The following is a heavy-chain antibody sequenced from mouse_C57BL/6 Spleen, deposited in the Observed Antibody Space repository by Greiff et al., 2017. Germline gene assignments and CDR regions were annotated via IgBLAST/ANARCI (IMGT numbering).Heavy chain of an antibody. CDR1: GFTFSNYW. J-gene: IGHJ3*01. CDR3: TGSSPFAY. V-gene: IGHV6-3*01. D-gene: IGHD1-1*01. Sequence: EVKLEESGGGLVQPGGSMKLSCVASGFTFSNYWMNWVRQSPEKGLEWVAQIRLKSDNYATHYAESVKGRFTISRDDSKSSVYLQMNNLRAEDTGIYCCTGSSPFAYWGQGTLVTVSA. CDR2: IRLKSDNYAT.